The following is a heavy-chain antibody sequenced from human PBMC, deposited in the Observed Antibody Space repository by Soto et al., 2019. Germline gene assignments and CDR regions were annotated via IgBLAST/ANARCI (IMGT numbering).Heavy chain of an antibody. CDR2: ISYDGSNK. V-gene: IGHV3-30-3*01. CDR1: GFTFSSYA. J-gene: IGHJ6*02. CDR3: ARDGPPSTIFVVNRYYYYYYGMDV. Sequence: QVQLVESGGGVVQPGRSLRLSCAASGFTFSSYAMHWVRQAPGKGLEWVAVISYDGSNKYYADSVKGRFTISRDNSKNTLYLQMNSLRAEDTAVYYCARDGPPSTIFVVNRYYYYYYGMDVWGQGTTVTVSS. D-gene: IGHD3-3*01.